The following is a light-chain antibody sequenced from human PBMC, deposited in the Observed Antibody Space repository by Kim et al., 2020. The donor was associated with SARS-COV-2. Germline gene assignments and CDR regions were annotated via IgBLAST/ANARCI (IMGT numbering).Light chain of an antibody. J-gene: IGKJ1*01. CDR1: QGISTN. Sequence: EIVVTQSPVPLSVSPGERATLSCRASQGISTNLAWYQQTPGQAPRLLISGASTRATGIPARFSGGGSGTEFTLTISSLQSEDFAIYYCQQYHNWPPTFGQGTKVEIK. CDR2: GAS. V-gene: IGKV3D-15*01. CDR3: QQYHNWPPT.